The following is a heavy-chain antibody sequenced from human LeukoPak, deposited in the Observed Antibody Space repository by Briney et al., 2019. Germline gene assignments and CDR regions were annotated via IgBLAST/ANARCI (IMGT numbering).Heavy chain of an antibody. J-gene: IGHJ4*02. CDR1: GFTLSSYW. V-gene: IGHV3-7*04. CDR3: ARVYGSGSYYFRGTSSPFDY. D-gene: IGHD3-10*01. CDR2: IKRDGSEK. Sequence: GGSLRLSCAASGFTLSSYWMSWVRQAPGKGLEWVANIKRDGSEKYYVDSVKGRFTISRDNAKKSLYLQMNSLRAEDTAVYYCARVYGSGSYYFRGTSSPFDYWGQGTLVTVSS.